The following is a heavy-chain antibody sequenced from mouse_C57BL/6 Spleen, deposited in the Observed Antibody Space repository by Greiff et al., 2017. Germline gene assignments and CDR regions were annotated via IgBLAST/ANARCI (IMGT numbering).Heavy chain of an antibody. D-gene: IGHD3-2*02. CDR3: ADSSGSWFAY. CDR2: ISSGGSYT. V-gene: IGHV5-6*01. CDR1: GFTFSSYG. Sequence: EVNVVESGGDLVKPGGSLKLSCAASGFTFSSYGMSWVRQTPDKRLEWVATISSGGSYTYYPDSVKGRFTISRDNAKNTLYLQMSSLKSEDTAMYYCADSSGSWFAYWGQGTLVTVSA. J-gene: IGHJ3*01.